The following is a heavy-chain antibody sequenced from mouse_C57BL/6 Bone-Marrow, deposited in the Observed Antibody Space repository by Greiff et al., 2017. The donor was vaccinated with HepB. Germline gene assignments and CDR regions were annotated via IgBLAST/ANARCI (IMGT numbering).Heavy chain of an antibody. D-gene: IGHD1-1*01. CDR3: ARDSYYYGSSYDYFDY. J-gene: IGHJ2*01. Sequence: QVQLQQSGPELVKPGASVKISCKASGYTFTDYYINWVKQRPGQGLEWIGWIFPGSGSTYYNEKFKGKATLTVDTSSSTAYMLLSSLTSEDSAVYFCARDSYYYGSSYDYFDYWGQGTTLTVSS. V-gene: IGHV1-75*01. CDR1: GYTFTDYY. CDR2: IFPGSGST.